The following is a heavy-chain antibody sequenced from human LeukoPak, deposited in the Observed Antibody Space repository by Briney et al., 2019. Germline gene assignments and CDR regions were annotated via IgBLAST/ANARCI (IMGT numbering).Heavy chain of an antibody. CDR1: GFILSSYV. CDR2: ISSSGGST. V-gene: IGHV3-23*01. CDR3: AKGERSGDYYKDSFDF. J-gene: IGHJ4*02. Sequence: GGSLRLSCATSGFILSSYVKSWVRQAPGKGLEWVSGISSSGGSTYYADSVKGRFTISRDNSKNTLYLQMNSLRAEDTAVYFCAKGERSGDYYKDSFDFWGQGTLVTVSS. D-gene: IGHD1-26*01.